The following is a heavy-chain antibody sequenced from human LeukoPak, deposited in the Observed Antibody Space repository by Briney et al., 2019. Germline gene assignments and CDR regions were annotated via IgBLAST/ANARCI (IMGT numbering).Heavy chain of an antibody. J-gene: IGHJ4*02. Sequence: ASVKVSCKTSGYTYTDYFMQWVRHAPGQGLEWMGWINPNSGGTSYAQKFQGRVTMTRDTSISTAYMELSRLRSDDTAVYCCARDYELGTAGTAFEYFDNWGQGTLVTVPS. CDR3: ARDYELGTAGTAFEYFDN. CDR2: INPNSGGT. CDR1: GYTYTDYF. D-gene: IGHD1-1*01. V-gene: IGHV1-2*02.